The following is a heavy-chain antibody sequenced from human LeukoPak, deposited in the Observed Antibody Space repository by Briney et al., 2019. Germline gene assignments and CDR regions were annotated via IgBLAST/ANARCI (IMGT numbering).Heavy chain of an antibody. J-gene: IGHJ4*02. CDR1: GGSISGYY. CDR2: INHSGTT. CDR3: ARTRYYYNSRSYGAPYYFDY. Sequence: SETLSLTCAVYGGSISGYYLSWIRQSPGKGLEWIGEINHSGTTNYNPSLKSRVTISVDTSKNQFSLKLSSVTAADTAVYYCARTRYYYNSRSYGAPYYFDYWGQGTLVTVSS. V-gene: IGHV4-34*01. D-gene: IGHD3-10*01.